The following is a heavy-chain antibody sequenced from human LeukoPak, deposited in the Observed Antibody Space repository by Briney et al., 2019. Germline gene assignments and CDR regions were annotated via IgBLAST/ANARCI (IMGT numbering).Heavy chain of an antibody. CDR1: GFTFSSYA. Sequence: GGSPRLSCAASGFTFSSYAMHWVRQAPGKGLEWVAVISYDGSNKYYADSVKGRFTISRDNSKNTLYLQMNSLRAEDTAVYYCARDPAAGTFDYWGQGTLVTVSS. CDR2: ISYDGSNK. V-gene: IGHV3-30-3*01. CDR3: ARDPAAGTFDY. J-gene: IGHJ4*02. D-gene: IGHD6-13*01.